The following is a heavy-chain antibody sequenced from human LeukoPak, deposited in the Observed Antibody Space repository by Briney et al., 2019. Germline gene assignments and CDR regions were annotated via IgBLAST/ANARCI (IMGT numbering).Heavy chain of an antibody. D-gene: IGHD2-21*02. Sequence: KSSETLSLTCTVSGASFTSNYRSWLRQPPGKGLEWIGYIYYSGTTTYNPSLERRVTMSVDMSKTQFSLRLNSVTATDTAVYYCARLDCGGDCYVDYWGQGTLVTVSS. CDR3: ARLDCGGDCYVDY. J-gene: IGHJ4*02. V-gene: IGHV4-59*08. CDR1: GASFTSNY. CDR2: IYYSGTT.